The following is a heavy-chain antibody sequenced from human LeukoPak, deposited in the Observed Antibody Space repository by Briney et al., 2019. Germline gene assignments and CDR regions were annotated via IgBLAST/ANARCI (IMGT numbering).Heavy chain of an antibody. Sequence: GASVKVSCKASGYTFTSYGISWVRQAPGQGLEWMGWISAYNGNTNYAQKLQGRVTMTTDTSTSTAYMELRSLRSDDTAVYYCARDVPLAYGSGSYSTDYWGQGTLVTVSS. CDR1: GYTFTSYG. V-gene: IGHV1-18*01. J-gene: IGHJ4*02. D-gene: IGHD3-10*01. CDR3: ARDVPLAYGSGSYSTDY. CDR2: ISAYNGNT.